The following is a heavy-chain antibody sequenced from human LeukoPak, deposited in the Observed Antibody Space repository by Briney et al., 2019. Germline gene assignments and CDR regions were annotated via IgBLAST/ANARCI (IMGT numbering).Heavy chain of an antibody. Sequence: ASVKVSCKASGYTFTNYHINWGRQASGQGLKWMTWINPDTGDKGYARKFQDRVTITTDTSISTAYMELSTLSSEDTTVYFCARTTSMTASGYDYWGQGTLVTVSS. J-gene: IGHJ4*02. CDR2: INPDTGDK. D-gene: IGHD2-21*02. CDR3: ARTTSMTASGYDY. CDR1: GYTFTNYH. V-gene: IGHV1-8*03.